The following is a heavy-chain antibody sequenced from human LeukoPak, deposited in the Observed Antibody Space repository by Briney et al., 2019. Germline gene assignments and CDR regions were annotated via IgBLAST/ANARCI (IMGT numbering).Heavy chain of an antibody. J-gene: IGHJ6*02. V-gene: IGHV3-23*01. CDR2: VSGSGSSA. D-gene: IGHD4-17*01. CDR3: ARADGDHYYYYGMDV. Sequence: GGSLRLSCAASGFTFSTYAMSWVRRAPGKGLKWVSTVSGSGSSAYYADSVKGRFTISRDNSKNTLYLQMNSLRAEDTAVYYCARADGDHYYYYGMDVWGQGTTVTVSS. CDR1: GFTFSTYA.